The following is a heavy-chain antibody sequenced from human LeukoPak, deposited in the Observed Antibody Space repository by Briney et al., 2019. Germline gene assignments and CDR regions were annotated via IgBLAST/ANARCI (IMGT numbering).Heavy chain of an antibody. CDR1: GFTFSSYA. Sequence: PGGSLRLSCAASGFTFSSYAMSWVRQAPGKGLEWVSAISGSGGSTYYADSVKGWFTTSRDNSKNTLYLQMNSLRAEDTAVYYCAKAGRHCSSTSCPDYWGQGTLVTVSS. CDR2: ISGSGGST. V-gene: IGHV3-23*01. CDR3: AKAGRHCSSTSCPDY. J-gene: IGHJ4*02. D-gene: IGHD2-2*01.